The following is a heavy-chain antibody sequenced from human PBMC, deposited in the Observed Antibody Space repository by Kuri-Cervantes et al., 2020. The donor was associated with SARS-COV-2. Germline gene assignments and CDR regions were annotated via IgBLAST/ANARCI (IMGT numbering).Heavy chain of an antibody. J-gene: IGHJ4*02. Sequence: GGSLRLSCAASGFTFSSYSMNWVRQAPGKGLEWVSYISSSSSTIYYADPVKGRFTISRDNSKNTLYLQMNNMRREDTAVYFCARGRVGVQDFWGQGTLVTVSS. D-gene: IGHD2-21*01. V-gene: IGHV3-48*01. CDR1: GFTFSSYS. CDR3: ARGRVGVQDF. CDR2: ISSSSSTI.